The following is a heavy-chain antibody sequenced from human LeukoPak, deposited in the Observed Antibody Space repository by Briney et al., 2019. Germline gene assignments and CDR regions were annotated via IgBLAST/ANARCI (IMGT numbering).Heavy chain of an antibody. CDR1: GGSISSSSYY. Sequence: PSETLSLTCTVSGGSISSSSYYWGWIRQPPGKGLEWIGSIYYSGSTYYNPSLKSRVTISVDTSKNQFSLKLSSVTAADTAVYYCAREFRYYYDSSGYYFGYWGQGTLVTVSS. V-gene: IGHV4-39*07. D-gene: IGHD3-22*01. CDR2: IYYSGST. J-gene: IGHJ4*02. CDR3: AREFRYYYDSSGYYFGY.